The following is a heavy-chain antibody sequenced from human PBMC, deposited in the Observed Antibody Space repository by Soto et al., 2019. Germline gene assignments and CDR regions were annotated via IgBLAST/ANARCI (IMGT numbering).Heavy chain of an antibody. Sequence: ASVKVSCKTSGYSFTTLFLHWMRQAPGQRLEWMGWINPANGNTLKSRKFLDRLSITRDTSATTVYMDLTSLTSDDTAVYFCARGPSSGSFDFWGQGTWVTVSS. CDR2: INPANGNT. CDR3: ARGPSSGSFDF. CDR1: GYSFTTLF. J-gene: IGHJ4*02. D-gene: IGHD1-1*01. V-gene: IGHV1-3*01.